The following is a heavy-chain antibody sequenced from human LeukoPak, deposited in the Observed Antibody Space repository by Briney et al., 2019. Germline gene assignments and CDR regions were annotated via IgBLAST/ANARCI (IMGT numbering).Heavy chain of an antibody. CDR1: GFTFSDYY. CDR2: ISSGGTTT. D-gene: IGHD3-10*01. V-gene: IGHV3-11*04. J-gene: IGHJ4*02. CDR3: AREGFGSLGWTLYYFDY. Sequence: GGSLRLSCAASGFTFSDYYMSWIRQAPGKGLEWVSYISSGGTTTYYADSVKGRFTISRDNAKNSLYLQMNSLRAEDTAVYYCAREGFGSLGWTLYYFDYWGQGTLVTVSS.